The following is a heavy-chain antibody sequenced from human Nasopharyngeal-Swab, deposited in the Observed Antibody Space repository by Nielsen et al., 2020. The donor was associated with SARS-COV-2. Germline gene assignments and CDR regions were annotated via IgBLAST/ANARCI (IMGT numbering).Heavy chain of an antibody. J-gene: IGHJ6*02. CDR3: AKDISPVVPYGMDV. Sequence: WIRQPPGKGLEWVSGISWNSGSIGYADSVKGRFTISRDNAKNSLYLQMSSLRAEDTALYYCAKDISPVVPYGMDVWGQGTTVTVSS. CDR2: ISWNSGSI. D-gene: IGHD2-2*01. V-gene: IGHV3-9*01.